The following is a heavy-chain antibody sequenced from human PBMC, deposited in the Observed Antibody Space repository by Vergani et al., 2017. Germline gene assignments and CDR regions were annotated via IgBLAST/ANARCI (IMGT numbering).Heavy chain of an antibody. CDR1: GGSISSSSYY. CDR3: ARLPQIEPFNYYDSSGPKEEEYYFDY. V-gene: IGHV4-39*01. D-gene: IGHD3-22*01. Sequence: QLQLQESGPGLVKPSETLSLTCTVSGGSISSSSYYWGWIRQPPGKGLEWIGSIYYSGSTYYNPSLKSRVTISVDTSKNQFSLKLSSVTAADTAVYYCARLPQIEPFNYYDSSGPKEEEYYFDYWGQGTLVTVSS. CDR2: IYYSGST. J-gene: IGHJ4*02.